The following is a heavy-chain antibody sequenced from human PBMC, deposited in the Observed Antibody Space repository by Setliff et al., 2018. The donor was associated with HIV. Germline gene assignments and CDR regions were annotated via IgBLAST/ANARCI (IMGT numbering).Heavy chain of an antibody. Sequence: LRLSCAASEFTFSGHWMSWVREAPGKGLEWVANIKQDGSEKNYVDSVEGRFTISRDNAKNSLYLQMNSLRAEDTAVYYCAKIKDGRSIASRPNYMDDWGKGTTVTVSS. CDR1: EFTFSGHW. V-gene: IGHV3-7*03. J-gene: IGHJ6*03. D-gene: IGHD6-6*01. CDR2: IKQDGSEK. CDR3: AKIKDGRSIASRPNYMDD.